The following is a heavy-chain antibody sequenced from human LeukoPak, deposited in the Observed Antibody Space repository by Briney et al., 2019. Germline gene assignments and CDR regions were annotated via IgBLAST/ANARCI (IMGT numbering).Heavy chain of an antibody. Sequence: GGSLRLSCAAPGFTFSSYSMNWVRQAPGKGLEWVSSISSSSSYIYYADSVKGRFTISRDNAKSSLYLQMNSLRAEDTAVYYCARDLPWGAARAFDIWGQGTMVTVAS. J-gene: IGHJ3*02. CDR3: ARDLPWGAARAFDI. CDR1: GFTFSSYS. V-gene: IGHV3-21*01. D-gene: IGHD6-6*01. CDR2: ISSSSSYI.